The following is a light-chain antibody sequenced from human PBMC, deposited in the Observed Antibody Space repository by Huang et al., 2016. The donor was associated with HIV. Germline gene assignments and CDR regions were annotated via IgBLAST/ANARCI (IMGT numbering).Light chain of an antibody. CDR1: QSVSSN. CDR3: QQYNNWPPWYT. J-gene: IGKJ2*01. V-gene: IGKV3-15*01. Sequence: EIVMTQSPATLSVSPGERATLSCRASQSVSSNLAWYQQNTGQAPRLLIYGASTRATGIPASFRGSGSGTEFTRTISSLQSEDFAVYYCQQYNNWPPWYTFGQGTKLEIK. CDR2: GAS.